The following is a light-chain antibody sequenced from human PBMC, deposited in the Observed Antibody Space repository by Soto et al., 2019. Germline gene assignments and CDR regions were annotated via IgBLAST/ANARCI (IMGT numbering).Light chain of an antibody. CDR1: QSVSSN. Sequence: EIVMTQSPATLSVSPGERATLSSRASQSVSSNLAWYQQKPGQAPRLLIYGASTRATGIPARFSGSGSGTELTLTISSLQSEDFAVYYCQQYNNWPRRTFGQGTKVDIK. CDR3: QQYNNWPRRT. J-gene: IGKJ1*01. CDR2: GAS. V-gene: IGKV3-15*01.